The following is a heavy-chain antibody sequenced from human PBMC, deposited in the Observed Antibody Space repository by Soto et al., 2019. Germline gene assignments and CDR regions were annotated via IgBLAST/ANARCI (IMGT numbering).Heavy chain of an antibody. J-gene: IGHJ5*02. Sequence: PSETLSLTCTVSGGSISSGGYYWSWIRQHPGKGLEWIGYIYYSGSTYYNPSLKSRVTISVDTSKNQFSLKLSSVTAADTAVYYCARGFRQGDVTPANWFDPWGQGTLVTVSS. CDR2: IYYSGST. CDR1: GGSISSGGYY. V-gene: IGHV4-31*03. CDR3: ARGFRQGDVTPANWFDP. D-gene: IGHD2-15*01.